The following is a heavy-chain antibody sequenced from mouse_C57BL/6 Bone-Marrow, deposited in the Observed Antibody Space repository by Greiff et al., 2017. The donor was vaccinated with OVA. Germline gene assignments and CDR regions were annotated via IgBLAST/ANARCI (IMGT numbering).Heavy chain of an antibody. CDR3: AVSYNYYAMDY. CDR1: GFTFSDYY. D-gene: IGHD2-10*01. Sequence: EVNVVESEGGLVQPGSSMKLSCTASGFTFSDYYMAWVRQVPEKGLEWVANINYDGSSTYYLDSLKSRFIISRDNAKNILYLQMSSLKSEDTATYYCAVSYNYYAMDYWGQGTSVTVSS. CDR2: INYDGSST. V-gene: IGHV5-16*01. J-gene: IGHJ4*01.